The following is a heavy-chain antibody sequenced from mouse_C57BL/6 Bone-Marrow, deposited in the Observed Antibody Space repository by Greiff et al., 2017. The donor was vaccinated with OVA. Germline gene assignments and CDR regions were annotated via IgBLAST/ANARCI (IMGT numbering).Heavy chain of an antibody. V-gene: IGHV5-6*01. CDR3: ARRGGLREWDFDV. Sequence: EVHLVESGGDLVKPGGSLKLSCAASGFTFSSYGMSWVRQTPDKRLEWVATISSGGSYTYYPDSVKGRFTISRDNAKNTLYLQMRSMKSEDTAMYYCARRGGLREWDFDVCGTGATVTVSS. J-gene: IGHJ1*03. CDR2: ISSGGSYT. D-gene: IGHD1-1*01. CDR1: GFTFSSYG.